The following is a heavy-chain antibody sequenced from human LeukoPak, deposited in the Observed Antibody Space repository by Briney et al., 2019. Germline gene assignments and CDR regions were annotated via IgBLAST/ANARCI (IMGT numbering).Heavy chain of an antibody. CDR3: AKVWETAAGTNYYSGMDV. V-gene: IGHV3-30*18. CDR2: ISYDGSNK. Sequence: PGRSLRLSCAASGFTFSSYGMHWVRQAPGKGLEWVAVISYDGSNKYYADSVKGRFTISRDNSKNTLYLQMNSLKAEDTAVFYWAKVWETAAGTNYYSGMDVGGKGPTVTVSS. CDR1: GFTFSSYG. J-gene: IGHJ6*04. D-gene: IGHD6-13*01.